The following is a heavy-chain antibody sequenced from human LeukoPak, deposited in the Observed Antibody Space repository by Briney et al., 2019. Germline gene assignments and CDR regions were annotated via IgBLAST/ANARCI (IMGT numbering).Heavy chain of an antibody. CDR1: GFSFSSYD. V-gene: IGHV3-13*04. CDR2: IGTGGAT. J-gene: IGHJ2*01. CDR3: AREVMDQWSTGWYLDL. D-gene: IGHD2-8*01. Sequence: PGGSLRLSCVASGFSFSSYDMHWVRQATGKGLEWVSAIGTGGATYYPGSVKGRFTISRENAKSSLYLQMNSLDAGDTAVYYCAREVMDQWSTGWYLDLWGRGTLVTVSS.